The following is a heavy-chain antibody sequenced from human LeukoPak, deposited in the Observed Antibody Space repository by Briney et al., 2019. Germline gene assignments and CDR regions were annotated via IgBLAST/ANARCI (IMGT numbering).Heavy chain of an antibody. D-gene: IGHD1-26*01. CDR3: ARDGGIVGATMYGYDY. CDR1: GYTFTSYG. CDR2: ISAYNGNT. J-gene: IGHJ4*02. Sequence: ASVKVSCKASGYTFTSYGISWVRQAPGQGLEWMGWISAYNGNTNYAQKLQGRVTMTTDTSTSTAYMELRSLRSDGTAVYYCARDGGIVGATMYGYDYWGQGTLVTVSS. V-gene: IGHV1-18*01.